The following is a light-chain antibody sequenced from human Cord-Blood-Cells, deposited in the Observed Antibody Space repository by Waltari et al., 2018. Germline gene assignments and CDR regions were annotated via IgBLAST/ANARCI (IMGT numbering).Light chain of an antibody. J-gene: IGLJ2*01. Sequence: QSALTQPRSVSGSPGQSVTISCTGTSSDVGGYNYVSWYQQHPGKAPKLMIYDVSKRPSGVPVLFSGSKSGTTASLTISGLQAEDEADYYCCSYAGSYTFVVFGGGTKLTVL. CDR3: CSYAGSYTFVV. V-gene: IGLV2-11*01. CDR1: SSDVGGYNY. CDR2: DVS.